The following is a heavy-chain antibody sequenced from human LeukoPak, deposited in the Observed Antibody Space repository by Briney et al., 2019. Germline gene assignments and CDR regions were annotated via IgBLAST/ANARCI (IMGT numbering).Heavy chain of an antibody. CDR2: ISYDGSNK. CDR3: IGVSDAFDI. V-gene: IGHV3-30*04. D-gene: IGHD5/OR15-5a*01. Sequence: RGSLRLSCAASGFTFSSYAMHWVRQAPGKGLEWVAVISYDGSNKYYADSVKGRFTISRDNSKNTLYLQMNSLRAEDTAVYYCIGVSDAFDIWGQGTMVTVSS. J-gene: IGHJ3*02. CDR1: GFTFSSYA.